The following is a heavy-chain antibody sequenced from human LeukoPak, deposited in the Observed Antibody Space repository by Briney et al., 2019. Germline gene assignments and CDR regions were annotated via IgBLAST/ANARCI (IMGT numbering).Heavy chain of an antibody. CDR2: IIPILGIA. V-gene: IGHV1-69*02. Sequence: SVKVSCKASGGTFSSYTISWVRQAPGQGLEWMGRIIPILGIANYAQKFQGRVTITADKSTSTAYMELSSLRSEDTAVYYCARRRVPAAIEDAYYYYYMDVWGKGTTVTVSS. CDR1: GGTFSSYT. D-gene: IGHD2-2*01. CDR3: ARRRVPAAIEDAYYYYYMDV. J-gene: IGHJ6*03.